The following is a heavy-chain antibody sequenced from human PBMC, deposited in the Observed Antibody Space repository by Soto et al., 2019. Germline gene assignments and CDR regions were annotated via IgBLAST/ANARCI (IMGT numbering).Heavy chain of an antibody. D-gene: IGHD4-17*01. CDR1: GFSFSSYA. CDR3: AKTLWADYGEVYYYYGMDV. Sequence: GGSLRLSCAACGFSFSSYAMSWVRQGPGKGLEWVSAISGSGGSTYYADSVKGRFTISRENSKKTLYLQMNSLRAEDTAVYYCAKTLWADYGEVYYYYGMDVWGQGTTVTVYS. J-gene: IGHJ6*02. V-gene: IGHV3-23*01. CDR2: ISGSGGST.